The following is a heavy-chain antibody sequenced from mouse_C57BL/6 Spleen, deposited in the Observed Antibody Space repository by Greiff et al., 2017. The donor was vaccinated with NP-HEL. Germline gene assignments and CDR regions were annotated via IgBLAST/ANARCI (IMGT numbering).Heavy chain of an antibody. CDR1: GYTFTSYW. CDR3: ANYYGSSGYFDY. D-gene: IGHD1-1*01. Sequence: VQLQQSGAELAKPGASVKLSCKASGYTFTSYWMHWVKQRPGQGLEWIGYINPSSGYTKYNQKFKDKATLTADKSSSTAYMQLSSLTYEDSAVYYCANYYGSSGYFDYWGQGTLSQSPQ. J-gene: IGHJ2*01. CDR2: INPSSGYT. V-gene: IGHV1-7*01.